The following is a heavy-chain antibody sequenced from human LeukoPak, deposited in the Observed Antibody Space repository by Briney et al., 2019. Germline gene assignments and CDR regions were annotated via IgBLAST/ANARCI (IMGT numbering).Heavy chain of an antibody. D-gene: IGHD3-22*01. J-gene: IGHJ4*02. Sequence: GGSLRLSCAASGFTFSSYEMNWVRQAPGKGLEWVSVIYSGGNTYYSDSVKGRFTISRDNSKNTLYLQMNSLRAEDTAVYYCARGHYDTSGYYFYYFDYWGQGTLVTVSS. V-gene: IGHV3-53*01. CDR3: ARGHYDTSGYYFYYFDY. CDR2: IYSGGNT. CDR1: GFTFSSYE.